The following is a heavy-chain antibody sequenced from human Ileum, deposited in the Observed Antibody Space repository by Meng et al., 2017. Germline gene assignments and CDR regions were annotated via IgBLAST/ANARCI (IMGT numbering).Heavy chain of an antibody. CDR2: IFYTGAT. Sequence: QVQLQESGPGRGKPSQTRSRKCTVSGGSITSGDYYWSWIRQPPGKGLEWIGYIFYTGATYSNPSLKSRVTVSLDTSKSQFSLKLSSVTAADTAIYYCVSERRRSYFFDYWGQGTLVTVSS. CDR1: GGSITSGDYY. CDR3: VSERRRSYFFDY. V-gene: IGHV4-30-4*01. J-gene: IGHJ4*02.